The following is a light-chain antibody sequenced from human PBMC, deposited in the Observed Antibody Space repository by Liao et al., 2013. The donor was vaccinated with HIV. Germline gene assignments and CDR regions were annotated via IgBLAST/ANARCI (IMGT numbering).Light chain of an antibody. V-gene: IGLV3-25*03. J-gene: IGLJ1*01. CDR2: QDS. CDR3: QSADSSNTYV. CDR1: KLGDKY. Sequence: SYELTQPPSVSVSPGQTASITCSGDKLGDKYACWYQQKPGQSPVLVIYQDSKRPSGIPERFSGSSSGTTVTLTISGVQAEDEADYYCQSADSSNTYVFGTGTKVTVL.